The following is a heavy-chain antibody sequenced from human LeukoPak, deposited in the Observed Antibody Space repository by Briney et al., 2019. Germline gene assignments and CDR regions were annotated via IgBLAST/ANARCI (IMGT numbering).Heavy chain of an antibody. CDR1: EGTFSSYA. CDR2: IIPIFGTA. J-gene: IGHJ4*02. D-gene: IGHD1-7*01. V-gene: IGHV1-69*05. Sequence: ASVKVSCKASEGTFSSYAISWVRQAPGQGLEWMGGIIPIFGTANYAQKFQGRVTITTDESTSTAYMELSSLRSEDTAVYYCARLTTGTRDYWGQGTLVTVSS. CDR3: ARLTTGTRDY.